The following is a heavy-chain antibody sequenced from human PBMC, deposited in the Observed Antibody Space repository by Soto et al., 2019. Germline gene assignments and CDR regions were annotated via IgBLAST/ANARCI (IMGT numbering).Heavy chain of an antibody. CDR1: GGTFSSYT. CDR2: IIPIFGTA. J-gene: IGHJ2*01. V-gene: IGHV1-69*12. CDR3: ARGNHRWLQLWYFDL. Sequence: QVQLVQSGAEVKKPGSSVTVSCKASGGTFSSYTISWVRQAPGQGLEWMGGIIPIFGTANYAQKFQGRVTITGAEPTSTAYMELSSLRSEDTAVYYCARGNHRWLQLWYFDLWGRGTLVTVSS. D-gene: IGHD5-12*01.